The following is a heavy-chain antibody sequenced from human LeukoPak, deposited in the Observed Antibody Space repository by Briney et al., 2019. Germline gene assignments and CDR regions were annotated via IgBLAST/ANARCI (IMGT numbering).Heavy chain of an antibody. CDR1: GYTFTSYY. V-gene: IGHV1-46*01. CDR2: INPSGGST. Sequence: VASVKVSCKASGYTFTSYYMHWVRQAPGQGLEWMGIINPSGGSTSYAQKFQGRVTMTRDTSTSTVYMELSSLRSEDTAVYYCGRAAAKYYYDSRGYYLPDYGGKEPLVTVS. CDR3: GRAAAKYYYDSRGYYLPDY. J-gene: IGHJ4*02. D-gene: IGHD3-22*01.